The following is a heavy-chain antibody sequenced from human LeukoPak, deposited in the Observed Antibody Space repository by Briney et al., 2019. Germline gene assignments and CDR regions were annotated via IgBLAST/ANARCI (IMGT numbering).Heavy chain of an antibody. CDR2: INPNSGGT. D-gene: IGHD3-22*01. Sequence: ASVKVSCKASGYTFTGYYMHWVRQAPGQGLEWMGWINPNSGGTNYAQKFQGRVTMTRDTSISTAYMELSRLRSDDTAVYYCAATYYYDSSGYYSDYWGQGTLVTVSS. CDR1: GYTFTGYY. CDR3: AATYYYDSSGYYSDY. V-gene: IGHV1-2*02. J-gene: IGHJ4*02.